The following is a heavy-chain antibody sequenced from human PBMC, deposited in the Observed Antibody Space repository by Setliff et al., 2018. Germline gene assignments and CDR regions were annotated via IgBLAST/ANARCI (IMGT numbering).Heavy chain of an antibody. CDR3: LRSVED. Sequence: VGSLRLSCAVSGFTFNNYSVNWVRLAPGKGLEWVANIRPDGSHKAYVDSVKGRFTISRDNAKNSLYLRMNSLRAEDTAVYYCLRSVEDWGKGTTVTVSS. V-gene: IGHV3-7*03. J-gene: IGHJ6*04. CDR2: IRPDGSHK. CDR1: GFTFNNYS.